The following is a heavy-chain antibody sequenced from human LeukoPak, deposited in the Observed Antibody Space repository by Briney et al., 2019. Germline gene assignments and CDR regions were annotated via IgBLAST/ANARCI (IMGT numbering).Heavy chain of an antibody. Sequence: PGGSLRLSCAASGFTVSSNYMSWVRQAPGKGLEWVANIKKDGSEKHYVDSVKGRFTISRDNAKNSVYLQMSSLRAEDTAVYHCAKYAHGSGTSFDPWGQGTLVTVSS. CDR1: GFTVSSNY. J-gene: IGHJ5*02. V-gene: IGHV3-7*01. D-gene: IGHD3-10*01. CDR3: AKYAHGSGTSFDP. CDR2: IKKDGSEK.